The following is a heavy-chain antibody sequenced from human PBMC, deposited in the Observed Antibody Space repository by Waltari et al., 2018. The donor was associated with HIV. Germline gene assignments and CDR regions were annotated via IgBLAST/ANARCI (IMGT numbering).Heavy chain of an antibody. J-gene: IGHJ4*02. Sequence: QVYLQQSGPEMVKPSETLTLACVLSGDMMSSDSAAGNWVRQSPSRGLEWLGRTYLRSKWHEDYAASVKGRIAIDADSAENRFTLHLNHVTPEDTAVYFCVRDAFGLDYWGQGILVTVSS. CDR2: TYLRSKWHE. CDR3: VRDAFGLDY. V-gene: IGHV6-1*01. D-gene: IGHD3-16*01. CDR1: GDMMSSDSAA.